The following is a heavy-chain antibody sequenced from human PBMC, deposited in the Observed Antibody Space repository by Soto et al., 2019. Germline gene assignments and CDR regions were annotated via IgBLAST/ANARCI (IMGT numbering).Heavy chain of an antibody. CDR2: IYHSGST. D-gene: IGHD6-19*01. J-gene: IGHJ4*02. Sequence: PSETLSLTCAVSGGSISSSNWWSWVRQPPGKGLEWIGEIYHSGSTNYNPSLKSRVTISVDKSKNQFSLKLSSVTAADTAVYYCERSAGIAVAGSSALWGQGTLVTVSS. CDR1: GGSISSSNW. CDR3: ERSAGIAVAGSSAL. V-gene: IGHV4-4*02.